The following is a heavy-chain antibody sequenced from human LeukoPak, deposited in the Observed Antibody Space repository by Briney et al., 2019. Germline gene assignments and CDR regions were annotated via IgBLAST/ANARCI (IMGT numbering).Heavy chain of an antibody. CDR1: GGSISSGDYY. V-gene: IGHV4-30-4*01. Sequence: PSETLSLTCTVSGGSISSGDYYWSWIRQPPGKGLEWIGYIYYSGSTYYNPSLKSRVTISVDTSKNQFSLKLSSVTAADTAVYYCARLGYYDSSGYYYDRAPKSAFDIWGQGTMVTVSS. CDR2: IYYSGST. D-gene: IGHD3-22*01. J-gene: IGHJ3*02. CDR3: ARLGYYDSSGYYYDRAPKSAFDI.